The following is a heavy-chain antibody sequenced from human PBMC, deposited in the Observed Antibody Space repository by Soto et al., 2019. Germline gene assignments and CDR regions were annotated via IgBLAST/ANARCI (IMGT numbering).Heavy chain of an antibody. V-gene: IGHV4-59*08. CDR1: GCSISSYY. CDR3: ARQPPAKGFYYMDV. CDR2: IYYSGST. J-gene: IGHJ6*03. Sequence: SETLSLTCTVSGCSISSYYWSWIRQPPGKGLEWIGYIYYSGSTNYNPSLKSRVTISVDTSKNQFSLKLSSVTAADTAVYYCARQPPAKGFYYMDVWGKGSTVTVS.